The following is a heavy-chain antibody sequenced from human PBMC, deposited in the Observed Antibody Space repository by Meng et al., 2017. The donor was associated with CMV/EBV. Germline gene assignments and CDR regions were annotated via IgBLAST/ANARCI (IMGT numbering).Heavy chain of an antibody. D-gene: IGHD2-2*01. V-gene: IGHV3-48*04. CDR3: ARVEGCSSTSCSYFDY. CDR1: GSTFSSYS. Sequence: GESLKISCAASGSTFSSYSMNWVRQAPGKGLEWVSYISSSSSTIYYADSVKGRFTISRDNAKNSLYLQMNSLRAEDTAVYYCARVEGCSSTSCSYFDYWGQGTLVTVSS. CDR2: ISSSSSTI. J-gene: IGHJ4*02.